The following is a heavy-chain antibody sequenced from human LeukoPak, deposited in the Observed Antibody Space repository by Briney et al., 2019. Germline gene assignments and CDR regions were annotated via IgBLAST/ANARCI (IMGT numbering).Heavy chain of an antibody. Sequence: GTSLRLSCAASGFTLNSYPMHWVRQAPGKGLEWLAVISYDGYTTLHADSVKGRFTISRDDSRDTLYLQMNSLRSEDTAVYYCARDPRRGSPDYFDYWGQGTLVTVPT. CDR2: ISYDGYTT. D-gene: IGHD3-16*01. J-gene: IGHJ4*02. CDR3: ARDPRRGSPDYFDY. V-gene: IGHV3-30*04. CDR1: GFTLNSYP.